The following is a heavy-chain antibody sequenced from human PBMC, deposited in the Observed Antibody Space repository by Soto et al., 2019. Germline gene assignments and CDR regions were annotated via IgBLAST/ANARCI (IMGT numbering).Heavy chain of an antibody. V-gene: IGHV1-3*04. CDR1: GYTFTNYA. J-gene: IGHJ3*02. D-gene: IGHD6-13*01. CDR2: INTGSSDT. CDR3: ARGEQQLVRQVFEAFYI. Sequence: QVPLVQSGAEVKKPGASVKVSCKASGYTFTNYAIHWVRQAPGQRLEWMGWINTGSSDTKYSQKFQGRVTLTRDTSASTAYMELSSLKSEDTAVYYCARGEQQLVRQVFEAFYIWGQGTVVTVSS.